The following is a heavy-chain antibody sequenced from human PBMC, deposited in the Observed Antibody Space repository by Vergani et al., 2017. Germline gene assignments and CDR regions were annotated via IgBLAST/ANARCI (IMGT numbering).Heavy chain of an antibody. D-gene: IGHD1-26*01. V-gene: IGHV1-46*01. CDR2: INPSGGST. Sequence: QVQLVQSGAEVKKPGASVKVSCKASGYTFTSYYMHWVRQAPGQGLEWMGIINPSGGSTSYAQKFQGRVTMTRDTSTSTVYMELSSLRSEDTAVYYCSRDAARVYSGSYPGLRYVDYWGQGTLVIVSS. CDR3: SRDAARVYSGSYPGLRYVDY. J-gene: IGHJ4*02. CDR1: GYTFTSYY.